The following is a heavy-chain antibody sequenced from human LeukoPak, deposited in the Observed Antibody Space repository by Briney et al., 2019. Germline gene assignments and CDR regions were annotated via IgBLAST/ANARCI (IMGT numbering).Heavy chain of an antibody. CDR3: ARDLWVATTPRGWFDP. CDR1: GGSISSGSYY. J-gene: IGHJ5*02. D-gene: IGHD5-12*01. Sequence: PSETLSLTCTVSGGSISSGSYYWSWIRQPPGKGLEWIGYIYYSGSTNYNPSLKSRVTISVDTSKNQFSLKLSSVTAADTAVYYCARDLWVATTPRGWFDPWGQGTLVTVSS. CDR2: IYYSGST. V-gene: IGHV4-61*01.